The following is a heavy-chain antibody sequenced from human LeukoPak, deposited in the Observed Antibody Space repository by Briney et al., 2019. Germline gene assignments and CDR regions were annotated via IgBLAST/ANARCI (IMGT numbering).Heavy chain of an antibody. CDR2: ISTNNSNT. J-gene: IGHJ4*02. CDR1: GYTFTNYG. V-gene: IGHV1-18*04. CDR3: ARGVEWQQLWSRGYYFDY. Sequence: ASVKVSCKASGYTFTNYGISWVRQAPGQGLEWMGWISTNNSNTDYAQSLQGRVTMTTDTSTNTASMELRSLRSDDTAVYYCARGVEWQQLWSRGYYFDYWGQGTPVTVPS. D-gene: IGHD5-18*01.